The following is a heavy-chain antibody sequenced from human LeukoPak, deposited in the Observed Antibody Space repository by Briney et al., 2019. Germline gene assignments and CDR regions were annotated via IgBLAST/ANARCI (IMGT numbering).Heavy chain of an antibody. CDR1: GFTFRTYA. CDR2: FSGSGDST. CDR3: VKAGSMATPTPYYFDY. Sequence: GGSLRLSCAASGFTFRTYAMSWVRRAPGKGLEWVSAFSGSGDSTYYADSVKGRFTISRDNSKNTLYLQMNSLRAEDTAIYYCVKAGSMATPTPYYFDYWGQGTLVTVSS. D-gene: IGHD5-24*01. V-gene: IGHV3-23*01. J-gene: IGHJ4*02.